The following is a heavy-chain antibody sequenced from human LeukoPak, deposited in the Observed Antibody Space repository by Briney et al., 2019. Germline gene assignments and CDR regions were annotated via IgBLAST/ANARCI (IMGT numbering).Heavy chain of an antibody. D-gene: IGHD3-10*02. CDR1: GYTFTGYY. CDR2: INPNSGGT. CDR3: ARVVQSLRAFDI. Sequence: GASVKVSCKASGYTFTGYYMHWVRQAPGQGLEWMGWINPNSGGTNYARKFQGRVTMTRDTSISTAYMELSRLRSDDTAVYYCARVVQSLRAFDIWGQGTMVTVSS. J-gene: IGHJ3*02. V-gene: IGHV1-2*02.